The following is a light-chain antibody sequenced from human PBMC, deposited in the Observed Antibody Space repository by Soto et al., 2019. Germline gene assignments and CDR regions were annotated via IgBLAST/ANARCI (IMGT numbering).Light chain of an antibody. Sequence: EIVLTQSPANLSLSPGERATLSCRASQSVSSYLAWYHQKPGQAPRLLIYDASNRATSIPSRFSGSGSGTNFTLTISSLEHEEFSVYYCQQRNIWPPITFGQGTRLEI. CDR3: QQRNIWPPIT. J-gene: IGKJ5*01. V-gene: IGKV3-11*01. CDR1: QSVSSY. CDR2: DAS.